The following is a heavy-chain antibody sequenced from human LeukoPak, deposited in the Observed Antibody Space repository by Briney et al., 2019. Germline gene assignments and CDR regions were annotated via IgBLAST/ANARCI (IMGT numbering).Heavy chain of an antibody. Sequence: HGGSLKLSCAASGFTFSSYGISWVRRAPGQGLEWVGYIKNDEGNKYYVDSVKGRFTISRDNAKNSLYLQMNSLRAEDTAVYYCARDYLGSILGEYPRVYGGQGPLVTVSS. CDR1: GFTFSSYG. CDR2: IKNDEGNK. D-gene: IGHD2-2*01. CDR3: ARDYLGSILGEYPRVY. J-gene: IGHJ4*02. V-gene: IGHV3-7*01.